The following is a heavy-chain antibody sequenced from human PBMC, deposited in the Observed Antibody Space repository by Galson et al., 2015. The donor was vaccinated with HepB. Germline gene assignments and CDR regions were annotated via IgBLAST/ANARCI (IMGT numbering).Heavy chain of an antibody. CDR1: GFTVSSNY. CDR3: ARGRGYNWNDVLQYYYYYGMDV. D-gene: IGHD1-20*01. CDR2: IYTGGRT. Sequence: SLRLSCAASGFTVSSNYMSWVRQAPGKGLEWVSLIYTGGRTYYADSVKGRFTISRDNSKNTLYLQMNSLRAEDTAVYYCARGRGYNWNDVLQYYYYYGMDVWGQGTTITVSS. V-gene: IGHV3-53*01. J-gene: IGHJ6*02.